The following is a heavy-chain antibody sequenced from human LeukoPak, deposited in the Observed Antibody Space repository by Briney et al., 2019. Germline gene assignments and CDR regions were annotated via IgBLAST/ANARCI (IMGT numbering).Heavy chain of an antibody. J-gene: IGHJ3*02. V-gene: IGHV4-59*01. CDR2: IYYSGST. CDR3: ARGSTGGRVFDI. Sequence: SETLSLTCTVSGGSISSYDWSWIRHPPGKAVECSGYIYYSGSTNYNPSLKSRVTISVDTSKNQLSLKLSSVTAADTAVYYCARGSTGGRVFDIWGQGTMVTVSS. CDR1: GGSISSYD. D-gene: IGHD1-14*01.